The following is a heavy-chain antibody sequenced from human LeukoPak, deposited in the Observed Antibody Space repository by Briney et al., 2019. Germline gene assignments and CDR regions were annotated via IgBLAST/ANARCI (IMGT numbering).Heavy chain of an antibody. V-gene: IGHV4-39*07. Sequence: PSETLSLTCTVSGGSISSSSYYWGWIRQPPGKGLEWIGSIYYSGSTYYNPSLKSRVTISVDTSKNQFSLKLSSVTAADTAVYYCARDSVRYFDWLPNWFDPWGQGTLVTVSS. CDR1: GGSISSSSYY. CDR2: IYYSGST. CDR3: ARDSVRYFDWLPNWFDP. J-gene: IGHJ5*02. D-gene: IGHD3-9*01.